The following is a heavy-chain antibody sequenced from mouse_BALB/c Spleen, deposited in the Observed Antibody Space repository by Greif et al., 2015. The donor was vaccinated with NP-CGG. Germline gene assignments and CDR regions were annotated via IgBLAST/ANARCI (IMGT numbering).Heavy chain of an antibody. Sequence: EVQLVESGGGLVKPGGSLKLSCAASGFAFSSYDMSWVRQTPEKRLEWVATISSGGSYTYYPDSVKGRFTISRDNARNTLYLQMSSLRSEDTALYYCASQLTGTFFDYWGQGTTLTVSS. CDR1: GFAFSSYD. D-gene: IGHD4-1*01. V-gene: IGHV5-9*02. CDR3: ASQLTGTFFDY. J-gene: IGHJ2*01. CDR2: ISSGGSYT.